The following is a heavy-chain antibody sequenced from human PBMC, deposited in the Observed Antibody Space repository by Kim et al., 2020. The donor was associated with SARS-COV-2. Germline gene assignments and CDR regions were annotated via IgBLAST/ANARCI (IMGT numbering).Heavy chain of an antibody. CDR1: GYTFTRFH. CDR2: IDPKSGDT. CDR3: ATGVGVATIGDWFDP. Sequence: ASVKVSCKASGYTFTRFHIHWVRQAPGQGPEWLGWIDPKSGDTDYAQKFHGRVTMTTDTSTNTAYMDLSGLRLDDTAVYHCATGVGVATIGDWFDPWGPGTPVTVSS. D-gene: IGHD1-26*01. J-gene: IGHJ5*02. V-gene: IGHV1-2*02.